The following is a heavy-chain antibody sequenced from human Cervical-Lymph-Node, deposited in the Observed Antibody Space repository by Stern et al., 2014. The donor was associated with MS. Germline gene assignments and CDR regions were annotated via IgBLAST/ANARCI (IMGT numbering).Heavy chain of an antibody. CDR1: GFTFSSYG. CDR2: ISYDGSNK. V-gene: IGHV3-30*03. J-gene: IGHJ6*02. Sequence: VQLVQSGGGVVQPGRSLRLSCAASGFTFSSYGMHWVRQAPGKGLEWVAVISYDGSNKYYADSVKGRFTISRDNSKNTLYLQMNSLRAEDTAVYYCAQRLGYCSGGSCRHYYYGMDVWGQGTTVTVSS. D-gene: IGHD2-15*01. CDR3: AQRLGYCSGGSCRHYYYGMDV.